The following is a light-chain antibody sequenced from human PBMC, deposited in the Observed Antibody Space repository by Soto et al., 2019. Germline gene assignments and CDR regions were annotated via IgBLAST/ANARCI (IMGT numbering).Light chain of an antibody. CDR2: EVS. V-gene: IGLV2-14*01. Sequence: QSVLTQPASVSGSPGQSITISFTGTSSDVGGYNYVSWYQQHPGKAPKLMIYEVSNRPSGVSNRFSGSKSGNTASLTRSGLQAEDEAYYYCSAYTSSSTLVFGGGTKVTVL. CDR3: SAYTSSSTLV. J-gene: IGLJ2*01. CDR1: SSDVGGYNY.